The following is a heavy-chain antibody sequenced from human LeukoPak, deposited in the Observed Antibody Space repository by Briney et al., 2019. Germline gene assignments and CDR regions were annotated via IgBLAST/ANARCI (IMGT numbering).Heavy chain of an antibody. V-gene: IGHV4-34*01. CDR3: ARGRRSSSGWTNWFDP. D-gene: IGHD6-19*01. Sequence: SETLSLTCAVYGGSFSGYYWSWIRQPPGKGLEWIGEINHSGSTNYNPSLKSRVTISVDTSKNQFSLKLSSVTAAVTAVYYCARGRRSSSGWTNWFDPWGQGTLVTVSS. CDR2: INHSGST. J-gene: IGHJ5*02. CDR1: GGSFSGYY.